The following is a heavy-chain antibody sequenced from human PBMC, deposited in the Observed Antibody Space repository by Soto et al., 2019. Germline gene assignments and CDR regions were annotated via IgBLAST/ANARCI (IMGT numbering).Heavy chain of an antibody. CDR1: GYTFTSYG. CDR3: ARDEAGYSLRGGWFDP. Sequence: ASVKVSCKASGYTFTSYGISWVRQAPGQGLEWMGWISAYNGNTNYAQKLQGRVTMTTDTSTSTAYMELRSLRSDDTAVYYCARDEAGYSLRGGWFDPWGQGTLVTVSS. CDR2: ISAYNGNT. V-gene: IGHV1-18*01. D-gene: IGHD6-13*01. J-gene: IGHJ5*02.